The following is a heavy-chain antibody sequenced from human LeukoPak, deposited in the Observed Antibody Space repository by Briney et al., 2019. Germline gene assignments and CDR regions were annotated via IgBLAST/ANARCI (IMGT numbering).Heavy chain of an antibody. CDR1: GFTFSSYS. CDR2: ISSSSSYI. D-gene: IGHD3-22*01. Sequence: GGSLRLSCAASGFTFSSYSMNWVRQAPGKGLEWVSSISSSSSYIYYADPVKGRFTISRDNAKNSLYLQMNSLRAEDTAVYYCARDISDYYDSSGRLDYWGQGTLVTVSS. CDR3: ARDISDYYDSSGRLDY. J-gene: IGHJ4*02. V-gene: IGHV3-21*01.